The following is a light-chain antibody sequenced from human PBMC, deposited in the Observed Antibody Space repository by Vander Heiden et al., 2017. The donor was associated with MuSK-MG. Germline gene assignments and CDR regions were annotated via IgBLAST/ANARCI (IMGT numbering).Light chain of an antibody. Sequence: EIEMTQSPATLSVSPGERATLSCRASQSVSSNLAWYQQKPGQAPRLLIYGASTRVTGIPARFSGSGSGTEFTLTISSRQSEDFAVYYCQQYNKWPPWTFGQGTKVETK. J-gene: IGKJ1*01. CDR2: GAS. CDR3: QQYNKWPPWT. CDR1: QSVSSN. V-gene: IGKV3-15*01.